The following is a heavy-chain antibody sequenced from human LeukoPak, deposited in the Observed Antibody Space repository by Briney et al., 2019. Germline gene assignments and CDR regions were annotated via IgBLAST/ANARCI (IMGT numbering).Heavy chain of an antibody. Sequence: RASVKVSCKASGYTFTSYDINWVRQATGQGLEWMGWMNPNSGNTGYAQKFQGRVTITRNTSISTAYMELSSLRSEDTAVYYCARDRIAVAGRKYYYYMDVWGKGTTVTVSS. CDR2: MNPNSGNT. V-gene: IGHV1-8*03. D-gene: IGHD6-19*01. J-gene: IGHJ6*03. CDR1: GYTFTSYD. CDR3: ARDRIAVAGRKYYYYMDV.